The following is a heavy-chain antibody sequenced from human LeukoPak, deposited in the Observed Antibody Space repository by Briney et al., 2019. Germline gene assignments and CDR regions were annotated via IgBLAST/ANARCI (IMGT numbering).Heavy chain of an antibody. V-gene: IGHV3-23*01. CDR2: ISGSGGST. D-gene: IGHD6-6*01. J-gene: IGHJ6*03. Sequence: GGSLRLSCAASGFTFSSYAMSWVRQAPGKGLEWVSAISGSGGSTYYADSVKGRFTISRDNSKNTLYLQMNSLRAEDTAVYYCAKSPRPTYYYYYYYMDVWGKGTTVTVSS. CDR3: AKSPRPTYYYYYYYMDV. CDR1: GFTFSSYA.